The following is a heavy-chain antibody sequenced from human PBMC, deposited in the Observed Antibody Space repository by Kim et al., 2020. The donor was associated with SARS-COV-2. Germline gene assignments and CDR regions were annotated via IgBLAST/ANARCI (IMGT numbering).Heavy chain of an antibody. J-gene: IGHJ4*02. CDR3: AGDKVGGYFDY. V-gene: IGHV4-31*02. Sequence: PYDKPSLKSRVNISVDTSKNQFYLKMSSVTAADTAGYYCAGDKVGGYFDYWGQGTLVTVSS. CDR2: P. D-gene: IGHD6-19*01.